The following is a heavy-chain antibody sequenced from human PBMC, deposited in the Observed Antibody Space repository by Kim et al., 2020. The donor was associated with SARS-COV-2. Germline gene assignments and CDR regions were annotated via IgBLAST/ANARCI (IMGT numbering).Heavy chain of an antibody. CDR1: GFTFSSYS. J-gene: IGHJ4*02. CDR2: ISSSSSNI. V-gene: IGHV3-48*01. Sequence: GGSLRLSCAASGFTFSSYSMNWVRQAPGKGLEWVSYISSSSSNIYYADSVKGRFTISRDKAKNSLYLQMNSLRAEDTAVYYCARDPGSGWYDYWGEGTQVTLSP. CDR3: ARDPGSGWYDY. D-gene: IGHD6-19*01.